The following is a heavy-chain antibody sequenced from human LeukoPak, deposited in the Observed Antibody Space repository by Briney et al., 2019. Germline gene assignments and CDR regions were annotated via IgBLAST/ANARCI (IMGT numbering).Heavy chain of an antibody. CDR2: INPNSGGT. CDR3: ARPSGYYQPVEAFDI. D-gene: IGHD3-22*01. CDR1: GYTFTGYY. V-gene: IGHV1-2*02. J-gene: IGHJ3*02. Sequence: ASVKVSCEASGYTFTGYYMHWVRQAPGQGLEWMGWINPNSGGTNYAQKFQGRVTMTRDTSISTAYMELSRLRSDDTAVYYCARPSGYYQPVEAFDIWGQGTMVTVSS.